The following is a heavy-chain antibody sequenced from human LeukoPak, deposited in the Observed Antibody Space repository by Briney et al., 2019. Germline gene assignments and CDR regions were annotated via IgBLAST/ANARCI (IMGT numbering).Heavy chain of an antibody. CDR1: EFTFSKRW. Sequence: GGSLRLSCAASEFTFSKRWMHWVRQAPGKGLVWVSHINGDGRTTTYADSVKGRFTISRDNAKNTLYLQVNGLRVDDTAVYYCAGDGHYGMYVWGQGTTVTVSS. J-gene: IGHJ6*02. CDR2: INGDGRTT. CDR3: AGDGHYGMYV. V-gene: IGHV3-74*01.